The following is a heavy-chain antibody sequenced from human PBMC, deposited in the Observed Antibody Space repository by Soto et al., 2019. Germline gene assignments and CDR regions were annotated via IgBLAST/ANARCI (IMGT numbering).Heavy chain of an antibody. CDR3: ARDRESGRYGRAFDH. D-gene: IGHD1-26*01. Sequence: QVQLVESGGGVVQPGRSLRLSCVASGFTFNNYAMHWVRQAPGQGLEGVAIISYDGSNKNYADSVKGRFTVSRDNSWDTLYLEMTSLRPDDTAVYYCARDRESGRYGRAFDHWGQGTLVTVSS. J-gene: IGHJ4*02. V-gene: IGHV3-30-3*01. CDR2: ISYDGSNK. CDR1: GFTFNNYA.